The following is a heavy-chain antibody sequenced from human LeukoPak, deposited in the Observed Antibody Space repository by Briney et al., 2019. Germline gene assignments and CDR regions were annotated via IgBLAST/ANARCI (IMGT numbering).Heavy chain of an antibody. J-gene: IGHJ6*03. CDR1: GGSFSGYY. CDR3: ARGRGCYGSGSYYLYYYYYMDV. V-gene: IGHV4-34*01. Sequence: SETLSLTCAVYGGSFSGYYWSWIRQPPGKGLEWIGEINHSGSTNYNPSLKSRVTISVDTSKNQFSLKLSSVTAADTAVYYCARGRGCYGSGSYYLYYYYYMDVWGKGTTVTVSS. CDR2: INHSGST. D-gene: IGHD3-10*01.